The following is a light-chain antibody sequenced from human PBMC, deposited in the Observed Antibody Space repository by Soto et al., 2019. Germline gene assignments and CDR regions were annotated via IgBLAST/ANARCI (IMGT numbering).Light chain of an antibody. CDR1: QGISSW. V-gene: IGKV1-12*01. J-gene: IGKJ4*01. CDR3: QQGHSFPLT. CDR2: AAS. Sequence: DSQSPQSPSSVSASVGDRVTIACRASQGISSWLAWYQQKPGKAPKLLISAASSLQSGVPSRFSGSGSGTDFTLTINSLQPEDFATYYCQQGHSFPLTFGGGTKVDIK.